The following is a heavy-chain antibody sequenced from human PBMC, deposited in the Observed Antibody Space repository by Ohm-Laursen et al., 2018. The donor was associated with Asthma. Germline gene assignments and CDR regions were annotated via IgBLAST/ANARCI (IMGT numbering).Heavy chain of an antibody. J-gene: IGHJ3*02. CDR2: IIPIFGTA. CDR1: GGTFSSYA. CDR3: ASERGSYYPFDI. D-gene: IGHD1-26*01. Sequence: SVKVSCKASGGTFSSYAISWVRQAPGQGLEWMGGIIPIFGTANYAQKFQGRVTITADESTSTAYMELSSLRSEDTAVYYCASERGSYYPFDIWGQGTVVTVSS. V-gene: IGHV1-69*13.